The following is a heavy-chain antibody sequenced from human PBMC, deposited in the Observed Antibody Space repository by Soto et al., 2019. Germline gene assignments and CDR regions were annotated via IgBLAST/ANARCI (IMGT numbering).Heavy chain of an antibody. D-gene: IGHD6-13*01. Sequence: SETLSLTCTVSGDSIRSSSYWGWIRQPPGKGLEWIGSIYNTGNTYYNPSLNSQVTISVDTSKNQFSLNVISVTAADTAVYYCRRSSRYSTDVWGQGTTVTVS. CDR2: IYNTGNT. CDR3: RRSSRYSTDV. J-gene: IGHJ6*02. CDR1: GDSIRSSSY. V-gene: IGHV4-39*01.